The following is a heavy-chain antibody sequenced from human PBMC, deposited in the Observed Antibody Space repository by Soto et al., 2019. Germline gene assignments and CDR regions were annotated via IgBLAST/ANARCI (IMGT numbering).Heavy chain of an antibody. J-gene: IGHJ6*02. Sequence: ASVKVSCKASGYTFTSYGISWVRQAPGQGLEWMGWISAYNGNTNYAQKLQGRVTMTTDTSTSTAYMELRSLRSDDTAVYYCARGYYYGSGSYTPVYYYYGMDVWGQGTTVTVSS. CDR1: GYTFTSYG. CDR3: ARGYYYGSGSYTPVYYYYGMDV. D-gene: IGHD3-10*01. CDR2: ISAYNGNT. V-gene: IGHV1-18*01.